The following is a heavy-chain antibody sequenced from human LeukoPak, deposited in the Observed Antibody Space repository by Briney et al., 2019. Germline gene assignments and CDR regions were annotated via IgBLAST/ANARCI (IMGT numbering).Heavy chain of an antibody. V-gene: IGHV3-23*01. CDR2: ISGSGGST. J-gene: IGHJ4*02. CDR1: GFTFSSYA. CDR3: AKGQTTVVTGTFDY. Sequence: PGGSRRLSCAASGFTFSSYAMSWVRQAPGKGLEWVSAISGSGGSTYYADSVKGRFTISRDNSKNTLYLQMSSLRAEDTAVYYCAKGQTTVVTGTFDYWGQGTLVTVSS. D-gene: IGHD4-23*01.